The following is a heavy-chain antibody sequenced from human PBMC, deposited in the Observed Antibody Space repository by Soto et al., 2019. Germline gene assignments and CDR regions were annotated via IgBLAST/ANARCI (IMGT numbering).Heavy chain of an antibody. CDR2: IYYSGST. Sequence: QVQLQGSGPGLVKPSETLSLTCTVSGGSISSYYWSWIRQPPGKGLEWIGYIYYSGSTNYNPSLKSRVTISVDTSKNQFSLKLSSVTAADTAVYYCARDMVRGARGYYYYYMDVWGKGTTVTVSS. CDR1: GGSISSYY. D-gene: IGHD3-10*01. V-gene: IGHV4-59*01. CDR3: ARDMVRGARGYYYYYMDV. J-gene: IGHJ6*03.